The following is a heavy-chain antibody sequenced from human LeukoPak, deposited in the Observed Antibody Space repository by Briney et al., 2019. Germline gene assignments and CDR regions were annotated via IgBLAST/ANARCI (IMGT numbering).Heavy chain of an antibody. CDR1: GFTFSSYW. CDR3: AREDYYGSGSPLDY. Sequence: SGGSLRLPCAASGFTFSSYWMSWVRQAPGKGLEWVANIKQDGSEKYYVDSVKGRFTISRDNAKNSLYLQMNSLRAEDTAVYYCAREDYYGSGSPLDYWGQGTLVTVSS. CDR2: IKQDGSEK. D-gene: IGHD3-10*01. V-gene: IGHV3-7*01. J-gene: IGHJ4*02.